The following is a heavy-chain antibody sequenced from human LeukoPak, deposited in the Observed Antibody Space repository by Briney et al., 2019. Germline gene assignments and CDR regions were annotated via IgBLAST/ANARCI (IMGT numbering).Heavy chain of an antibody. V-gene: IGHV3-23*01. D-gene: IGHD3-22*01. CDR1: GFTFSSYA. CDR3: AKGYHDSSNYYAPFDY. J-gene: IGHJ4*02. CDR2: MSGSGGGT. Sequence: GGSLRLSCAASGFTFSSYAMSWVRQAPGKGLEWVSAMSGSGGGTHYADSVKGRFTISRDNSKNTLYLQMNSLRAEDTAVFYCAKGYHDSSNYYAPFDYWGQGTLVTVSS.